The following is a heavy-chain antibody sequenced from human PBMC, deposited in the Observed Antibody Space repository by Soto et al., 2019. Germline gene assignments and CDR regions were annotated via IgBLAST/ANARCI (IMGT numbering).Heavy chain of an antibody. CDR2: ISGYNGNT. CDR3: ARYCSTTSCSYPLGAFDI. Sequence: KVSCKASGYTFTSYGISWVRQAPRQVLEWMGWISGYNGNTNYAQNFQGRVTMTTDKSTSTAYMELRSLRSDDTAVYYCARYCSTTSCSYPLGAFDIWGQGTVVTVS. D-gene: IGHD2-2*01. V-gene: IGHV1-18*01. J-gene: IGHJ3*02. CDR1: GYTFTSYG.